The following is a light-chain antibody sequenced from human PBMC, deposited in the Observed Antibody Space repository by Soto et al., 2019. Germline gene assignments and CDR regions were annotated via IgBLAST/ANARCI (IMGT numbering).Light chain of an antibody. Sequence: DIQMTQSPDYLSASVGGRVTITSQASQDVSNYLNWYQQKLGKAPKLLIYGASNLETGVPSRFSGSGSGADFTLTISSLQPEDFATYYCQQGHINPIPLCQGGLLAI. CDR2: GAS. CDR3: QQGHINPIP. J-gene: IGKJ5*01. V-gene: IGKV1-39*01. CDR1: QDVSNY.